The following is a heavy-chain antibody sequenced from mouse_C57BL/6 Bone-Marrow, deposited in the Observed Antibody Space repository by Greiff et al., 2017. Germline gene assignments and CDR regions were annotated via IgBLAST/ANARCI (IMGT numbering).Heavy chain of an antibody. CDR3: ARTVTTDWYFDV. Sequence: VMLVESGPGLVAPSQSLSITCTVSGFSLTSYAISWVRQPPGKGLEWLGVICTGGGTNYYSAHKPRLSISKDNTKSQVFLKMNRLQTDDTARYDCARTVTTDWYFDVWGTGTTVTVSS. CDR1: GFSLTSYA. J-gene: IGHJ1*03. CDR2: ICTGGGT. D-gene: IGHD2-2*01. V-gene: IGHV2-9-1*01.